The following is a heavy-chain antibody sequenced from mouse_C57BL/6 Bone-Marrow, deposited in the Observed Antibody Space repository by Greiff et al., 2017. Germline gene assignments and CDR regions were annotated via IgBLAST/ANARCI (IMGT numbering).Heavy chain of an antibody. V-gene: IGHV3-6*01. D-gene: IGHD1-1*01. CDR3: AREIYYYGSSVFYFDY. CDR1: GYSITSGYY. J-gene: IGHJ2*01. Sequence: DVKLVESGPGLVKPSQSLSLTCSVTGYSITSGYYWNWIRQFPGNKLEWMGNISYDGSNNYNPSLKNRISITRDTSKNQFFLKLNSVTTEDTATYYCAREIYYYGSSVFYFDYWGQGTTLTVSS. CDR2: ISYDGSN.